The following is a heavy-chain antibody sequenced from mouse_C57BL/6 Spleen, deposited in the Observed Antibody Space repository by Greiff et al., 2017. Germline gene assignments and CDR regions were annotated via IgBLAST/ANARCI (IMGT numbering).Heavy chain of an antibody. CDR2: ISYDGSN. Sequence: EVKLQESGPGLVKPSQSLSLTCSVTGYSITSGYYWNWIRQFPGNKLEWMGYISYDGSNNYNPSLKNRISITRDTSKNQFFLKLNSVTTEDTATYYCATPLDYGSSYGWYFDVWGTGTTVTVSS. CDR1: GYSITSGYY. D-gene: IGHD1-1*01. CDR3: ATPLDYGSSYGWYFDV. V-gene: IGHV3-6*01. J-gene: IGHJ1*03.